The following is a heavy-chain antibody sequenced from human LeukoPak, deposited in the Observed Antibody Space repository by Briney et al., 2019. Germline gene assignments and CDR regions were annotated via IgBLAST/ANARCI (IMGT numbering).Heavy chain of an antibody. D-gene: IGHD1-26*01. CDR1: GFTFSSYG. V-gene: IGHV3-30*03. CDR2: ISYDGSNK. CDR3: ARVVGATKVDY. J-gene: IGHJ4*02. Sequence: GGSLRLSCAASGFTFSSYGMHWVRQAPGKGLEWVAVISYDGSNKYYADSVKGRFTISRDNSKNTLYLQMNSLRAEDTAVYYCARVVGATKVDYGGREPWSPSPQ.